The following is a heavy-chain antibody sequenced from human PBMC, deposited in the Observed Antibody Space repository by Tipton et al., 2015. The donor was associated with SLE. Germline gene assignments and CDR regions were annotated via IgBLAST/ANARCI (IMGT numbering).Heavy chain of an antibody. V-gene: IGHV4-34*01. CDR2: INHSGIT. J-gene: IGHJ6*03. CDR3: ARGGTPYYYDIHGYSRDYFYMDV. Sequence: TLSLTCAVYGGSFSGYYWSWIRQPPGKGLEWIGEINHSGITKYNPSLKSPVTISVDMSKNQFSLQLSSVTAADTAVYYCARGGTPYYYDIHGYSRDYFYMDVWGKGTTVTVSS. D-gene: IGHD3-9*01. CDR1: GGSFSGYY.